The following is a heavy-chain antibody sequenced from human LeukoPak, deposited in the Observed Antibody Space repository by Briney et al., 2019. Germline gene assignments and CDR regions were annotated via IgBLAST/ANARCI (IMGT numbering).Heavy chain of an antibody. CDR2: IYYSGST. CDR3: ARETSQKGAHYMDV. V-gene: IGHV4-59*01. J-gene: IGHJ6*03. CDR1: GGSISSYY. D-gene: IGHD3-16*01. Sequence: KPSETLSLTCIVSGGSISSYYWSWIRQPPGKGLEWIGYIYYSGSTNYKPSLKSRVTISVDTSKNQFSLKLSSVTAADTAVYYCARETSQKGAHYMDVWGKGTTVTISS.